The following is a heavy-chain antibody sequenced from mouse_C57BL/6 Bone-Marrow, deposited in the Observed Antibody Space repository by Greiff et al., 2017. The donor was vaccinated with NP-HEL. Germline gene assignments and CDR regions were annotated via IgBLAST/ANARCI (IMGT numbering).Heavy chain of an antibody. J-gene: IGHJ3*01. CDR2: ISAGGSYT. Sequence: EVQGVESGGGLVKPGGSLKLSCAASGFTFSSYAMSWVRQTPGKRLEWVATISAGGSYTYYPDNVKGRFTISRDNAKNNLYLQMSHLKSEDTAMYYCARDYYGSSPPWFADWGQGTLVTVSA. D-gene: IGHD1-1*01. CDR3: ARDYYGSSPPWFAD. CDR1: GFTFSSYA. V-gene: IGHV5-4*01.